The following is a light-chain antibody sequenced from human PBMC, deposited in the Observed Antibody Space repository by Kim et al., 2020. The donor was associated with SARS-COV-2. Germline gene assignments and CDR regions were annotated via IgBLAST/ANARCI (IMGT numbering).Light chain of an antibody. Sequence: VTYPYKGGSSNLGAGYELNWYQQLPGTAPKLLIYGNSNRPSGVPDRFSGSKSGTSASLAITGLQAEDEADYYCQSYDSSLSGYVFGTGTKVTVL. V-gene: IGLV1-40*01. CDR2: GNS. CDR3: QSYDSSLSGYV. J-gene: IGLJ1*01. CDR1: SSNLGAGYE.